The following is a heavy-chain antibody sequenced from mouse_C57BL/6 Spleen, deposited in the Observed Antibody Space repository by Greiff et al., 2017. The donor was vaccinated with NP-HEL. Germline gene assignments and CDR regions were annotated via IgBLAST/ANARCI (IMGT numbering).Heavy chain of an antibody. D-gene: IGHD3-1*01. CDR1: GYTFTSYW. V-gene: IGHV1-64*01. Sequence: QVQLQQPGAELVKPGASVKLSCKASGYTFTSYWMHWVKQRPGQGLEWIGMIHPNSGSTNYNEKFKSKATLTVDKSSSTAYMQLSSLTSEDSAVYYWDEPAPATSFLAYWVQGTLVTVSA. CDR3: DEPAPATSFLAY. J-gene: IGHJ3*01. CDR2: IHPNSGST.